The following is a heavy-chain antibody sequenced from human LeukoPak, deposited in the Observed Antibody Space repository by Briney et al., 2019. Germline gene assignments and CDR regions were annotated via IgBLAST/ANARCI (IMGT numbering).Heavy chain of an antibody. J-gene: IGHJ2*01. D-gene: IGHD3-10*01. V-gene: IGHV1-69*02. CDR3: ARVRSDRYYGSGFDWYFDL. CDR1: GGTFSSYT. Sequence: ASVKVSCKASGGTFSSYTISWVRQALGQGLEWMGRIIPILGIANYAQKFQGRVTITADKSTSTAYMELSSLRSEDTAVYYCARVRSDRYYGSGFDWYFDLWGRGTLVTVSS. CDR2: IIPILGIA.